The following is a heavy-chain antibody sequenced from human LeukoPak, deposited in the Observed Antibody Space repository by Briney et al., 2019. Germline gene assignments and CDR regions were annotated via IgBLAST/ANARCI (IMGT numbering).Heavy chain of an antibody. CDR3: ARDPLPGYSSSWYRVGG. CDR2: IYSGGST. Sequence: ETLSLTCAVSGGSISSSNWWSWVRQAPGKGLEWVSVIYSGGSTYYADSVKGRFTISRDNSKNTLYLQMNSLRAEDTAMYYCARDPLPGYSSSWYRVGGWGQGTLVTVSS. J-gene: IGHJ4*02. D-gene: IGHD6-13*01. CDR1: GGSISSSNW. V-gene: IGHV3-53*01.